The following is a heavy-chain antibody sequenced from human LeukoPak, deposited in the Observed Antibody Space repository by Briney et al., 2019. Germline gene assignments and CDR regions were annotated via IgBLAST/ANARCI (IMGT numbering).Heavy chain of an antibody. D-gene: IGHD3-16*01. J-gene: IGHJ5*02. V-gene: IGHV5-51*01. CDR3: ARATFLSWFDP. CDR2: IYPGDSDT. Sequence: GESLKISWKCSGYSFTSYWIGWVRQMPGKGLEWMGIIYPGDSDTRYSPSFQGQVTIPADKSISTAYLQWSSLKASDTAMYYCARATFLSWFDPWGQGTLVTVSS. CDR1: GYSFTSYW.